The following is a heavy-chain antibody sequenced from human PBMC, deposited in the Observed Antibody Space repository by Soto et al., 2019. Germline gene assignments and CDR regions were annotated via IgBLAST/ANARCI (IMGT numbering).Heavy chain of an antibody. CDR2: ISAYNGST. CDR3: ARHLVVVVAATTDYGMDV. V-gene: IGHV1-18*01. D-gene: IGHD2-15*01. J-gene: IGHJ6*02. CDR1: GYTFTSYG. Sequence: ASVKVSCKASGYTFTSYGISWVRQAPGQGLEWMGWISAYNGSTNYAQKLQGRVTMTTDTSTSTAYMELRSLRSDDTAVYYCARHLVVVVAATTDYGMDVWGQGTTVTVSS.